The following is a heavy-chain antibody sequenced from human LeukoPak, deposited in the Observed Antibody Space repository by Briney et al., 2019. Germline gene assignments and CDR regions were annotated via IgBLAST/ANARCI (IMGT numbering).Heavy chain of an antibody. CDR1: GFTFSNYA. CDR3: AKDAQRGFDYSNSLEY. Sequence: GGSLRLSCAASGFTFSNYAMSWVRQAPGKGLEWVSSISGSSTYYADSVKGRFTISRDNSKNTVSLQMNSLRDEDTAVYYCAKDAQRGFDYSNSLEYWGQGTLVTVSS. J-gene: IGHJ4*02. CDR2: ISGSST. D-gene: IGHD4-11*01. V-gene: IGHV3-23*01.